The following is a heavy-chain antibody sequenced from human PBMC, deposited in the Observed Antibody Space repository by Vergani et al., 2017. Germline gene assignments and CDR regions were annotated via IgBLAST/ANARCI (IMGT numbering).Heavy chain of an antibody. CDR1: GFSLSTSGVG. CDR2: IYWNDDK. Sequence: QITLKESGPTLVKPTQTLTLTCTFPGFSLSTSGVGVGWIRQPPGKALEWLALIYWNDDKLYSPSLKSRLTITKDTYKNQVVLTMTNMDPVDTATYYCAHISLGATTAYYYYYMDVWGKGTTVTVSS. V-gene: IGHV2-5*01. J-gene: IGHJ6*03. CDR3: AHISLGATTAYYYYYMDV. D-gene: IGHD1-26*01.